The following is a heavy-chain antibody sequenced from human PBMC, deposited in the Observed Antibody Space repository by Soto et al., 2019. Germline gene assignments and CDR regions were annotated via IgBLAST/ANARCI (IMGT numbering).Heavy chain of an antibody. CDR2: ITGGGHT. J-gene: IGHJ3*02. D-gene: IGHD3-16*01. CDR1: GFTFND. V-gene: IGHV3-23*01. Sequence: EVQVLESGGGLVQPGGSLRLSCSASGFTFNDINWVRQAPGKGLEWISRITGGGHTDYVDSVKCRFTISRDNSKNTVYLQMNSLRADDTAVYYCAKDRSGWGSFDIWGQGTVVTVSS. CDR3: AKDRSGWGSFDI.